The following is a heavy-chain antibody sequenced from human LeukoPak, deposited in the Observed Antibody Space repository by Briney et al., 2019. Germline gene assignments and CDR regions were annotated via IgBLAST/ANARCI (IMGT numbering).Heavy chain of an antibody. CDR1: GFTFSSYS. CDR3: ARDLEVVAAVLDY. Sequence: GGSLRLSCAASGFTFSSYSMNWVRQAPGKGLEWVSSISRSTSYIYYEDSVKGRFTISRDNAKNSLYLQMNSLRAEDTAVYYCARDLEVVAAVLDYWGQGTLVTVSS. V-gene: IGHV3-21*01. D-gene: IGHD2-15*01. J-gene: IGHJ4*02. CDR2: ISRSTSYI.